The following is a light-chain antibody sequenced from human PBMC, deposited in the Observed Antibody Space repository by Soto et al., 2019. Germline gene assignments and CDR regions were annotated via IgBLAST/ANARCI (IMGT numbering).Light chain of an antibody. Sequence: ILMTQSPATVSVSPGESATLSCRASQNIYYNVAWYQQRPGQAPRLLIYRASTRATGVPARFSGSGSGTEFTLTISSLQPEDFTAYSCLQYHNLWAFGQGTKVEI. CDR3: LQYHNLWA. CDR2: RAS. J-gene: IGKJ1*01. CDR1: QNIYYN. V-gene: IGKV3-15*01.